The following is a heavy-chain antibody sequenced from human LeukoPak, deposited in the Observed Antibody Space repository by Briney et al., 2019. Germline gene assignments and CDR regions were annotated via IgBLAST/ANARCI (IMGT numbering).Heavy chain of an antibody. CDR2: INWNGGST. D-gene: IGHD6-19*01. CDR3: ARDISGWYYFDS. V-gene: IGHV3-20*04. Sequence: GGSLRLSCAASGFTFDDYGMSWVRQAPGKGLEWVSGINWNGGSTGYADSVKSRFTISRDNAKNSLYLQMNSLRAEDTAVYYCARDISGWYYFDSWGQGTLVTVSS. J-gene: IGHJ4*02. CDR1: GFTFDDYG.